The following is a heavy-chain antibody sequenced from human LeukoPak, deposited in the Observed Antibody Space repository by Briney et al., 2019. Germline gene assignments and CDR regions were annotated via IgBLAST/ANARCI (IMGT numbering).Heavy chain of an antibody. CDR3: ARDALYSYSPPGDY. D-gene: IGHD1-26*01. V-gene: IGHV1-46*01. CDR1: GYPFTSYY. Sequence: ASVKVSCKASGYPFTSYYMLWVRQAPGQGLEWMGIINRNGGSTRYAQKFQGRVTMTVDMSTSTVYMELNSLRSVDTAVYYCARDALYSYSPPGDYWGQGTLVTVSS. CDR2: INRNGGST. J-gene: IGHJ4*02.